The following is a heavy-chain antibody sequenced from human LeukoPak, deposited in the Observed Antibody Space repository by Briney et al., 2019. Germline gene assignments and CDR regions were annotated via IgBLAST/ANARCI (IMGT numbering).Heavy chain of an antibody. V-gene: IGHV3-74*01. CDR3: ARVNLYCSSTSCHVPFDP. Sequence: PGGSLRLSCAASGFTFSTYWMRWVRQAPGKGLVWVSRINSDGSSTSYADSVKGRFTISRDNAKNTLYLQMNSLRVEDTAVYYCARVNLYCSSTSCHVPFDPWGQGTLVTVSS. J-gene: IGHJ5*02. CDR1: GFTFSTYW. CDR2: INSDGSST. D-gene: IGHD2-2*01.